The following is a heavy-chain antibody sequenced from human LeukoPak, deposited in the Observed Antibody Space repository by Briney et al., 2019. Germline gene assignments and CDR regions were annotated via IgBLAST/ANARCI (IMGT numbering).Heavy chain of an antibody. Sequence: GGSLRLSCAASGFTFSSYSMNWVRQAPGKGLEWVSHISSSSSTIYYADSVKGRFTISRDNSKKTLYLQMGSLRAEDMAVYYCARLAGGSYSDYWGQGTLVTVSS. CDR2: ISSSSSTI. V-gene: IGHV3-48*01. CDR1: GFTFSSYS. J-gene: IGHJ4*02. D-gene: IGHD1-26*01. CDR3: ARLAGGSYSDY.